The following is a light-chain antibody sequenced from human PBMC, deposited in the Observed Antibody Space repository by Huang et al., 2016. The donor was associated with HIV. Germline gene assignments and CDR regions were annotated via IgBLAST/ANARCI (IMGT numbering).Light chain of an antibody. J-gene: IGKJ1*01. CDR2: GAA. V-gene: IGKV3D-15*01. CDR3: QHYNNWPPWT. Sequence: EIVMTQSPATLSGSPGERATLSCRASPGVSNNIAWYQQKPGQNPRLLLHGAATRTTGIAAKFSGRGSGTDFTLTITSLQPEDSAVYYCQHYNNWPPWTFGPGTQVEI. CDR1: PGVSNN.